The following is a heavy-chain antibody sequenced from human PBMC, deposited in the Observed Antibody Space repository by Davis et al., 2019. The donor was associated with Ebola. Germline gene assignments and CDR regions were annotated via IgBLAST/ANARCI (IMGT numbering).Heavy chain of an antibody. J-gene: IGHJ5*02. CDR1: GYTFTSYG. CDR2: ISAYNGNT. V-gene: IGHV1-18*01. D-gene: IGHD3-10*01. CDR3: ARDMGMVQEANWFDP. Sequence: ASVKVSCKASGYTFTSYGISWVRQAPGQGLEWMGWISAYNGNTNYAQKLQGRVTMTTDTSTSTAYLELRSLRSDDTAVYYCARDMGMVQEANWFDPWGQGTLVTVSS.